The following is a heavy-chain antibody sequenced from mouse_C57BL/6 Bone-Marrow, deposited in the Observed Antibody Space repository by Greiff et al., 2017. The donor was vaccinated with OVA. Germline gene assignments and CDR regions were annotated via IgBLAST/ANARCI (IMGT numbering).Heavy chain of an antibody. D-gene: IGHD2-3*01. Sequence: EVQLVESGGGLVKPGGSLKLSCAASGFTFSDYGMHWVRQAPEKGLEWVAYISSGSSTIYYEDTVKGRVTLSRDKAKNTPFLQITSLRSEDSAVDYCARSYDRSYYAMDYWGQGTSVTVSS. CDR2: ISSGSSTI. V-gene: IGHV5-17*01. CDR3: ARSYDRSYYAMDY. J-gene: IGHJ4*01. CDR1: GFTFSDYG.